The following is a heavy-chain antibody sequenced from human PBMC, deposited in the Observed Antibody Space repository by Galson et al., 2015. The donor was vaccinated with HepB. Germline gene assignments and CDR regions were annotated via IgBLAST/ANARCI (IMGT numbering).Heavy chain of an antibody. D-gene: IGHD1-1*01. Sequence: SVKVSCKASGYTFTSYGISWVRQAPGQGLEWMGWISAYNGNTNYAQKLQGRVTMTTGTSTSTAYMELRSLRSDDTAVYYCARDNWKRWRNDAFDIWGQGTMVTVSS. J-gene: IGHJ3*02. CDR2: ISAYNGNT. V-gene: IGHV1-18*04. CDR3: ARDNWKRWRNDAFDI. CDR1: GYTFTSYG.